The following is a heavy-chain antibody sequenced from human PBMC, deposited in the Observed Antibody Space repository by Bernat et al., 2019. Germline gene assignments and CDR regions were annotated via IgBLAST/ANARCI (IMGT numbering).Heavy chain of an antibody. J-gene: IGHJ4*02. D-gene: IGHD1-1*01. CDR1: GFTFSSYS. CDR3: ANLPVGTTGTNFDY. CDR2: ISSSSSYI. V-gene: IGHV3-21*01. Sequence: EVQLVESGGGLVKPGGSLRLSCAASGFTFSSYSMNWVRQAPGKGLEWVSSISSSSSYIYYADPVKGRFTISRDNAKNSLSLQMNSLRAEDTAVYYCANLPVGTTGTNFDYWGQGTLVTVSS.